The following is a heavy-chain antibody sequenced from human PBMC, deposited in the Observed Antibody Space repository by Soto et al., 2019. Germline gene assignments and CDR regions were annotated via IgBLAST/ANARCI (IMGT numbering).Heavy chain of an antibody. Sequence: QVKLVESGGGVVQPGRSLRLSCAASGFNVSAYTMHWVRQAPGKGLEWVAGISSDGNHKYYTDSVKGRFTISRDTSTNTLYLQMNRLSAEDTAVYYCARWEQPLFDYWGQGTLGTVSS. V-gene: IGHV3-30-3*01. CDR3: ARWEQPLFDY. CDR1: GFNVSAYT. CDR2: ISSDGNHK. J-gene: IGHJ4*02. D-gene: IGHD1-26*01.